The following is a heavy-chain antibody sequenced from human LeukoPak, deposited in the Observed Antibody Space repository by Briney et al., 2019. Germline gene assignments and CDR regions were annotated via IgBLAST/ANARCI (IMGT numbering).Heavy chain of an antibody. CDR2: INPNSGGT. CDR3: ARDSGIAVAGTSFDY. V-gene: IGHV1-2*02. CDR1: GYTFTVYY. J-gene: IGHJ4*02. Sequence: SVKVSCKASGYTFTVYYMHWVRQAPGQGLKWMGWINPNSGGTNYAQKFQGRVTMTRDTSISTAYMELSRLRSDDTAVYYCARDSGIAVAGTSFDYWGQGTLVTVSS. D-gene: IGHD6-19*01.